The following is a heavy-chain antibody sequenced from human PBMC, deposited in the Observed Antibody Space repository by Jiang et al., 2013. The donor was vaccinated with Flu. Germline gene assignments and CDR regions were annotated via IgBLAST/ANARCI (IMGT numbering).Heavy chain of an antibody. CDR3: ARGGYCTGNACYWGTFWFDT. V-gene: IGHV1-69*04. CDR2: ILPFLNDA. D-gene: IGHD2-8*02. CDR1: GGTFTKNG. Sequence: SGAEVKKPGSSVKVSCKASGGTFTKNGISWVRQAPGQGLEWMGRILPFLNDAKYAQTFQDRLTITADKFTNTAYMELKSLRSEDTAVYFCARGGYCTGNACYWGTFWFDTWGPGTQVNVSS. J-gene: IGHJ5*02.